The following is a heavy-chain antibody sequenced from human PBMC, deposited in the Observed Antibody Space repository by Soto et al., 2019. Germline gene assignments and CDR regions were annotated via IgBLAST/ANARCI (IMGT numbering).Heavy chain of an antibody. CDR1: GYTFSSYG. CDR2: ISDYNGNT. V-gene: IGHV1-18*01. D-gene: IGHD3-10*01. Sequence: QVQLVQSGVEVKKAGASVKVSCKASGYTFSSYGISWARQAPGQGLEWMGWISDYNGNTHYAQKFRVRLIMTTDASTRPAYMELRGLRSDDTAVYFCAREGYYSGSGTYSPPRYYGMDVWGQGTTVTVSS. CDR3: AREGYYSGSGTYSPPRYYGMDV. J-gene: IGHJ6*02.